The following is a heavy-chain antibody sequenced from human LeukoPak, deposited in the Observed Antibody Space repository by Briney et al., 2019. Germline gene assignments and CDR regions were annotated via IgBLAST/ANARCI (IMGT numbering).Heavy chain of an antibody. D-gene: IGHD3-22*01. Sequence: GGSLRLSCAASGFTFNTYAMSWVRQGPGKGLEWVSTISSGSGGTTYYADSVKGRFTISRDNTISGDNSKNTLYLQMNNLRAEDTAIYYCAKDEDSSGHPWDFQHWGQGNLVSVSS. J-gene: IGHJ1*01. CDR3: AKDEDSSGHPWDFQH. V-gene: IGHV3-23*01. CDR1: GFTFNTYA. CDR2: SSGSGGTT.